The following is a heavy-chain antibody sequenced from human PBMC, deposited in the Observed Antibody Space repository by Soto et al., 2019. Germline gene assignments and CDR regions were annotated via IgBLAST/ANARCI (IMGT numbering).Heavy chain of an antibody. D-gene: IGHD2-8*01. V-gene: IGHV1-69*04. J-gene: IGHJ5*02. CDR3: ARDVPHCNNCVCPFDP. Sequence: QVQLVQSGAEVKKPGSSVKVSCRASGGTFSRDRFNWERQSPGQGPEWMGRIIAMHGITTYAQKYRGRVTFTADRSTSTVYMELDSLTSGDTAVYYCARDVPHCNNCVCPFDPCGQGTMVTVSS. CDR1: GGTFSRDR. CDR2: IIAMHGIT.